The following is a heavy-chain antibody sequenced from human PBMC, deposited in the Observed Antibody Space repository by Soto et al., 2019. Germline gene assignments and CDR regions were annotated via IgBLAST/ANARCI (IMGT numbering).Heavy chain of an antibody. V-gene: IGHV3-48*01. CDR1: GFTFSSYS. J-gene: IGHJ3*02. CDR2: ISSSSSTI. Sequence: GGSLRLSCAASGFTFSSYSMNWVRQAPGKGLEWVSYISSSSSTIYYADSVKGRFTISRDNAKNSLYLQMNSLRAEDTAVYYRARSRRQPHYAFDMWGQGTILTVSS. CDR3: ARSRRQPHYAFDM. D-gene: IGHD1-1*01.